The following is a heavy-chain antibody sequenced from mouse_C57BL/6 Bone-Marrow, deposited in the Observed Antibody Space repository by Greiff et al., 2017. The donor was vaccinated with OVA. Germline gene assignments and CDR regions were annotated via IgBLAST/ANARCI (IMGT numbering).Heavy chain of an antibody. CDR2: IDPENGDT. V-gene: IGHV14-4*01. Sequence: VQLKESGAELVRPGASVKLSCTASGFNIKDDYMHWVKQRPEQGLEWIGWIDPENGDTESDSKFQGKATITADTSSNTAYLQLSILTSEDTAVYYCTSPYYFDYWGQGTTLTVSS. CDR3: TSPYYFDY. CDR1: GFNIKDDY. J-gene: IGHJ2*01.